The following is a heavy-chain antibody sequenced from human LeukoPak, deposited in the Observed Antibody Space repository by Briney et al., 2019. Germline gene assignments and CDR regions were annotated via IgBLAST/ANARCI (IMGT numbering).Heavy chain of an antibody. D-gene: IGHD3-3*01. CDR3: ARTKGDFWSGYFSYYYMDV. CDR1: GGSFSGYY. J-gene: IGHJ6*03. CDR2: INHSGST. Sequence: SETLSLTCAVYGGSFSGYYWSWILQTPEKGLEWIGEINHSGSTNYNPSLKSRVTISVDTSKNQLSLHLSSVTAADTAVFYCARTKGDFWSGYFSYYYMDVWGKGTTVTVSS. V-gene: IGHV4-34*01.